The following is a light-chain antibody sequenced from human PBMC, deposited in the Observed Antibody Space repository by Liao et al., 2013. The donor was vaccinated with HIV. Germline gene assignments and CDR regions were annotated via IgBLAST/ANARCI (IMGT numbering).Light chain of an antibody. CDR2: YDS. Sequence: SYVVTQPPSVSVAPGKTARITCGGNNIGSKSVHWYQQKPGQAPVLVISYDSDRPSGIPERFSGSNSGNTATLTISRVEAGDEADYYCQVWDSSSEVFGGGTKLTVL. CDR1: NIGSKS. CDR3: QVWDSSSEV. J-gene: IGLJ3*02. V-gene: IGLV3-21*04.